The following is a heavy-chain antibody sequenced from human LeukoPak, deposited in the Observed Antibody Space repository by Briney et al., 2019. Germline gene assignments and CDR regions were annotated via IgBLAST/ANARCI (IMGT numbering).Heavy chain of an antibody. CDR3: ARALNPLPGTYYFDY. CDR1: GASINSHY. D-gene: IGHD2-15*01. V-gene: IGHV4-4*07. CDR2: IYISGST. J-gene: IGHJ4*02. Sequence: TSETLSLTCTVSGASINSHYWSWIRQPAGKGLEWIGRIYISGSTNYNSSLQSRITMSVDTSKNQFSLKLSSVTAADTAVYYCARALNPLPGTYYFDYWGQGTLVTVSS.